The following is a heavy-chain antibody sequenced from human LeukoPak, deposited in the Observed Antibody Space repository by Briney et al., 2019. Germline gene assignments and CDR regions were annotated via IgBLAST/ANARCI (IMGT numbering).Heavy chain of an antibody. V-gene: IGHV4-38-2*02. CDR1: GYSISSGYY. J-gene: IGHJ4*02. Sequence: SETLSLTCTVSGYSISSGYYWGWIRQPQGKELEWIGSIYHSGSTYYNPSLKSRVTISVDTSKNQFSLKLSSVTAADTAVYYCAREDDSSGYSYYFDYWGQGTLVTVSS. D-gene: IGHD3-22*01. CDR3: AREDDSSGYSYYFDY. CDR2: IYHSGST.